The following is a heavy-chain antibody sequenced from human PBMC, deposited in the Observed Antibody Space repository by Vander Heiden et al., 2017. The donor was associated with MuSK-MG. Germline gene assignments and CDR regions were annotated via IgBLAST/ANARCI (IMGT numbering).Heavy chain of an antibody. CDR1: GPSISSYY. V-gene: IGHV4-59*07. D-gene: IGHD3-16*02. J-gene: IGHJ5*02. Sequence: QVQLHQSGPGLVKPSDTLSPTCTAPGPSISSYYWSWIRQPPGQGLGWIGYIYYSGSTNYSPTLKGRVTISVDTSKNQFSLKLSSVTAADTAVYYCARVGVWGRYRYTAGWFDPWGQGTLVTVSS. CDR3: ARVGVWGRYRYTAGWFDP. CDR2: IYYSGST.